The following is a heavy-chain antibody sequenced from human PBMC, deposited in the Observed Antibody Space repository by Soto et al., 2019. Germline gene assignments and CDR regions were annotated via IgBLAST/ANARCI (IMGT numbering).Heavy chain of an antibody. CDR2: INAGNGNT. CDR3: AREVRYCSSTSCYYWFDP. V-gene: IGHV1-3*01. Sequence: QVQLVQSGAEVKKPGASVKVSCKASGYTFTSYAMHWVRQAPGQRLEWMGWINAGNGNTKYSQKFQGRVTITRDTSASTAYMELSSLRSEDTAVYYCAREVRYCSSTSCYYWFDPWGQGTLVTFSS. CDR1: GYTFTSYA. D-gene: IGHD2-2*01. J-gene: IGHJ5*02.